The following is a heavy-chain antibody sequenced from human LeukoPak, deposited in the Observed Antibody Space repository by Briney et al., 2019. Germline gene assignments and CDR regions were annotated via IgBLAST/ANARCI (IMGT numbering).Heavy chain of an antibody. J-gene: IGHJ6*04. D-gene: IGHD3-3*01. Sequence: SETLSLTCTASGGSISSSSYYWGWIRQPPGKGLEWIGSIYYSGSTYYNPSLKSRVTISVDTSKNQFFLKLSSVTAADTAVYYCARADYDFWSGYFSPPDVWGKGTTVTVSS. CDR2: IYYSGST. CDR1: GGSISSSSYY. CDR3: ARADYDFWSGYFSPPDV. V-gene: IGHV4-39*01.